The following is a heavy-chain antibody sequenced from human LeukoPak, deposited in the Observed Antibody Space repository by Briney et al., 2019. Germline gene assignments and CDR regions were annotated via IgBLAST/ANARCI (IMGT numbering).Heavy chain of an antibody. Sequence: GGSLRLSCAASGFTFSSYSMNWVRQAPGKGLEWVSSISSGSSYIYYADSVKGRFTISRDNAKNSLYLQMNSLRAKDTAVYYCARDPSIAAAAPWFDPWGQGTLVTVSS. V-gene: IGHV3-21*01. J-gene: IGHJ5*02. CDR1: GFTFSSYS. CDR2: ISSGSSYI. CDR3: ARDPSIAAAAPWFDP. D-gene: IGHD6-13*01.